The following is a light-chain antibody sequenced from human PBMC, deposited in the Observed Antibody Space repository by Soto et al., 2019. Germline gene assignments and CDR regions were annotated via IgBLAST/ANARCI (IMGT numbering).Light chain of an antibody. J-gene: IGLJ2*01. CDR1: SSDVGSYNL. Sequence: QSALTQPASVSGSPGQSITISCTGTSSDVGSYNLVSWYQQHPGKAPKLRIDEGSKRPSGVSNRFSGSKSGNTASLTISGLQAEDEADYYCCSYAGSSPVVFGGGTQLTVL. CDR3: CSYAGSSPVV. CDR2: EGS. V-gene: IGLV2-23*01.